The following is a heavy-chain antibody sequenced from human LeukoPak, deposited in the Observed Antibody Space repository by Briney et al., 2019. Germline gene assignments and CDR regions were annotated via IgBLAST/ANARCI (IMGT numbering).Heavy chain of an antibody. V-gene: IGHV3-66*01. CDR1: GVTISSNH. J-gene: IGHJ5*02. D-gene: IGHD4-17*01. CDR3: ARFYGVPGGWFDP. CDR2: IYDGGST. Sequence: GGSLRLSCAASGVTISSNHMSWVRQAPGKGLEWVSVIYDGGSTYYADSVKGRFTISRDNSKNTLYLQMNSLRAEDTAVYYCARFYGVPGGWFDPWGQGTLVTVSS.